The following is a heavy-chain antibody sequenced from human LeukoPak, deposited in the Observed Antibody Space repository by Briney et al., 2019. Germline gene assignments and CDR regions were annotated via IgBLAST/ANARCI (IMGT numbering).Heavy chain of an antibody. CDR1: GGTFSIYT. Sequence: AVKVSFKASGGTFSIYTICLVRQAPGQGLGWMGGIIPIFDTANYAQKFQVRVTITTDESTSTAYMELSRLRSEDTAVYYCARADSSGSTFDYWGQGTLVTVSS. J-gene: IGHJ4*02. CDR2: IIPIFDTA. CDR3: ARADSSGSTFDY. D-gene: IGHD3-22*01. V-gene: IGHV1-69*05.